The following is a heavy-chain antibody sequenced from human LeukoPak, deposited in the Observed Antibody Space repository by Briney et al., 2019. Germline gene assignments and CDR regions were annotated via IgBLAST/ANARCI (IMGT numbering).Heavy chain of an antibody. Sequence: GGSLRLSCAASGFTFSNYAMSWVRQAPGKGLEWVSAISGSGGSTYYADSVKGRFTISRDNSKNTLYLQMNSLRAEDTAVYYCAKGGRDGYISYFDYWGQGTLVTVSS. CDR2: ISGSGGST. CDR3: AKGGRDGYISYFDY. J-gene: IGHJ4*02. CDR1: GFTFSNYA. D-gene: IGHD5-24*01. V-gene: IGHV3-23*01.